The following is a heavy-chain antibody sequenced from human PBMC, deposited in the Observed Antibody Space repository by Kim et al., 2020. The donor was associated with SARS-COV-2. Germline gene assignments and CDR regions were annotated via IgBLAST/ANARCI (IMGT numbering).Heavy chain of an antibody. D-gene: IGHD2-2*01. V-gene: IGHV3-23*01. Sequence: EDSVKGRFSLSIDNSKDTLYLQMNSLRSEDTALYYCAKDLTSMPARAFDIWGQGTKVTVSS. CDR3: AKDLTSMPARAFDI. J-gene: IGHJ3*02.